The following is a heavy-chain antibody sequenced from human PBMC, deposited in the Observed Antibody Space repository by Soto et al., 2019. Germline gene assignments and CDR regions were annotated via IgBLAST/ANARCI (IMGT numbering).Heavy chain of an antibody. CDR3: ATVDPYGDPTYYFDY. Sequence: PSETLSLTCTVSGGSISSSSYYWGWIRQPPGKGLEWIGYIYYSGSTNYNPSLKSRVTISVDTSKNQFSLKLSSVTAADTAVYYCATVDPYGDPTYYFDYWGQGTLVTVSS. D-gene: IGHD4-17*01. CDR1: GGSISSSSYY. CDR2: IYYSGST. V-gene: IGHV4-61*05. J-gene: IGHJ4*02.